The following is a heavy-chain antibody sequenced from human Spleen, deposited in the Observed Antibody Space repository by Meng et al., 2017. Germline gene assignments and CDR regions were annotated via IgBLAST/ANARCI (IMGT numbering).Heavy chain of an antibody. J-gene: IGHJ6*02. CDR3: TRDWGYSSGWYTLVYYYGMDV. Sequence: GESLKISCTASGFTFGDYAMSWFRQAPGKGLEWVGFIRSKAYGGTTEYVASVKGRFTISRDDSKSIAYPQMNSLKTEDTAVYYCTRDWGYSSGWYTLVYYYGMDVWGQGTTVTVSS. D-gene: IGHD6-13*01. V-gene: IGHV3-49*03. CDR2: IRSKAYGGTT. CDR1: GFTFGDYA.